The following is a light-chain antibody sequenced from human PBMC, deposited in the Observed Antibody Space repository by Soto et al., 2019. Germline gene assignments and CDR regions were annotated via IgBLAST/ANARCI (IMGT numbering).Light chain of an antibody. CDR3: SSSAGSNTDVV. V-gene: IGLV2-8*01. CDR1: SSDVGGYGY. CDR2: EVT. J-gene: IGLJ2*01. Sequence: QSALTQPPSASGSPGQSVTISCTGTSSDVGGYGYVSWYQQHPGKAPKLMIYEVTKRPSGVPDRFSGSKSGNTASLTVSWLQAEDEADYYCSSSAGSNTDVVFGGGTKVTVL.